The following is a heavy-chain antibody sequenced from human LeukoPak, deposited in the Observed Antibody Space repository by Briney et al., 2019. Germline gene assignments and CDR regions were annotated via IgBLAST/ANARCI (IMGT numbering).Heavy chain of an antibody. J-gene: IGHJ4*02. CDR3: SKGDNSIDY. CDR1: GFTFSSYW. Sequence: GGSLRLSCAASGFTFSSYWMHWVRQAPGKGLVWVSRINSDGSSTNYADSVKGRFTISRDNSNNTLYLQMNSLRAADTAIYYCSKGDNSIDYWGQGTLVTVSS. D-gene: IGHD1-1*01. CDR2: INSDGSST. V-gene: IGHV3-74*01.